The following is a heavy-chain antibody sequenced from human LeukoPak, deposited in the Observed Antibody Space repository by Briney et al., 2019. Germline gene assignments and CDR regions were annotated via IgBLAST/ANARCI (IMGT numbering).Heavy chain of an antibody. D-gene: IGHD1-26*01. Sequence: SETLSLTCTVSGGSVNSGSYYWNWIRQPPGKGLEWIGYIYYSGSTNYNPPLKSRVTISVDTSKNQFSLKLSSVTAADTAVYYCARAAYSGSYHSDYWGQGTLVTVSS. J-gene: IGHJ4*02. V-gene: IGHV4-61*01. CDR3: ARAAYSGSYHSDY. CDR1: GGSVNSGSYY. CDR2: IYYSGST.